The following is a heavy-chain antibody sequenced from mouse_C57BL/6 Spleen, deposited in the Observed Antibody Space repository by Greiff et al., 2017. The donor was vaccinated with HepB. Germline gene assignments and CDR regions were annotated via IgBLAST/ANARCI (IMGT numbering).Heavy chain of an antibody. CDR3: ARNKRDFGENYFDY. CDR1: GFSLTSYA. CDR2: IWTGGGT. V-gene: IGHV2-9-1*01. J-gene: IGHJ2*01. Sequence: VHLVESGPGLVAPSQSLSITCTVSGFSLTSYAISWVRQPPGKGLEWLGVIWTGGGTNYNSALKSRLSISKDNSKSQVFLKMNSLQTDDTARYYCARNKRDFGENYFDYWGQGTTLTVSS. D-gene: IGHD3-1*01.